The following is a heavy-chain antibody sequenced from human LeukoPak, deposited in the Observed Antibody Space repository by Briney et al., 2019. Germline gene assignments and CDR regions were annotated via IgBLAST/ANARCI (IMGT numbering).Heavy chain of an antibody. CDR3: AREWEAFDI. CDR1: GGSISSYY. CDR2: IFYIGST. D-gene: IGHD1-26*01. J-gene: IGHJ3*02. V-gene: IGHV4-59*01. Sequence: SSETLSLTCTVSGGSISSYYWSWIRQSPGKGLEWIGYIFYIGSTNYNPSLKSRVTISVDTSKNQFSLKLSSVTAADTAVYYCAREWEAFDIWGQGTMATVSS.